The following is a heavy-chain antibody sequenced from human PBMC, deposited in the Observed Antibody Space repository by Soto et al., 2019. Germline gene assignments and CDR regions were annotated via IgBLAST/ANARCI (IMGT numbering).Heavy chain of an antibody. J-gene: IGHJ4*02. CDR3: AHRPRGYAYYFDD. Sequence: QITLKESGPTLVKPTQTLTLTCTFSGFSLSTRGVGVAWIRQPPGKALERLALIFWDDDKWYSPSLKSRLTITEDTSKHQVVLTTTNMDPVDTATYYCAHRPRGYAYYFDDWGQGTLVTVSS. CDR2: IFWDDDK. D-gene: IGHD5-12*01. V-gene: IGHV2-5*02. CDR1: GFSLSTRGVG.